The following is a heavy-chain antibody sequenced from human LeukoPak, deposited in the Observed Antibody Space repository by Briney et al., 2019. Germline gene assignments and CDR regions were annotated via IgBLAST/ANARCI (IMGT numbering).Heavy chain of an antibody. D-gene: IGHD6-13*01. CDR2: INPNSGGT. V-gene: IGHV1-2*02. CDR1: GYTFTGYY. CDR3: ALHTDSSSWYVY. Sequence: ASVKVSCKASGYTFTGYYMHWVRQAPGQGLEWMGWINPNSGGTNYAQKFRGRVTMTRDTSISTAYMELSRLRSDDTAVYYCALHTDSSSWYVYWGQGTLVTVSS. J-gene: IGHJ4*02.